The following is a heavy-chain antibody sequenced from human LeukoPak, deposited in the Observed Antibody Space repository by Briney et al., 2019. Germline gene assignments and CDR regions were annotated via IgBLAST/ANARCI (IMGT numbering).Heavy chain of an antibody. CDR2: IHYNGVT. Sequence: PGGSLRLSCAASGFTFSSYAMSWVRQAPGKGLEWVASIHYNGVTNYADAVKGRFTISRDNSRNTLSLQLSSLRAEDTAMYYCAKRGEKYFDYWGRGTLATVSS. J-gene: IGHJ4*02. CDR1: GFTFSSYA. CDR3: AKRGEKYFDY. V-gene: IGHV3-23*01. D-gene: IGHD3-10*01.